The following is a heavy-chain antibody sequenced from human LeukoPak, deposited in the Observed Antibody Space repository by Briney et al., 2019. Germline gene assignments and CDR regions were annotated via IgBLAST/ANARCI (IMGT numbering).Heavy chain of an antibody. CDR1: GGSFSGYY. CDR3: ARSAPHYFDAFDI. V-gene: IGHV4-34*01. J-gene: IGHJ3*02. D-gene: IGHD3-10*01. Sequence: SETLSLTCAVYGGSFSGYYWSWIRQPPGKGLEWIGEINHSGSTNYNPSLKSRVTTSVDTSKNQFSLKLSSVTAADTAVYYCARSAPHYFDAFDIWGQGTMVTVSS. CDR2: INHSGST.